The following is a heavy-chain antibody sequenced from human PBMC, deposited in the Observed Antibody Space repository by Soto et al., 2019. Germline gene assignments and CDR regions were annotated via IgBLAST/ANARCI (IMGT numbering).Heavy chain of an antibody. D-gene: IGHD2-15*01. J-gene: IGHJ1*01. CDR3: ARERTLCSGGSCNAEYFQH. CDR1: GFTFSSYG. Sequence: GGSLRLSCAASGFTFSSYGMHWVRQAPGKGLEWVAVIWYDGSNKYYADSVKGRFTISRDNSKNTLYLQMNSLRAEDTAVYYCARERTLCSGGSCNAEYFQHWGQGTLVTVSS. CDR2: IWYDGSNK. V-gene: IGHV3-33*01.